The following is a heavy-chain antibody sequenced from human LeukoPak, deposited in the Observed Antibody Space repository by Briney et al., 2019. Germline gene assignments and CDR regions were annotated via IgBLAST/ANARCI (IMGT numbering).Heavy chain of an antibody. CDR3: ATDRGWRTSGYYLYYFEY. D-gene: IGHD3-3*01. J-gene: IGHJ4*02. CDR2: ISYDESNK. V-gene: IGHV3-30-3*01. CDR1: GFIFNNYA. Sequence: LSGGSLRLSCAASGFIFNNYAMHWVRQAPGKGLEWLAVISYDESNKYYADSVKGRFTISRDNTMNSLYLQMSSLRAEDTAVYYCATDRGWRTSGYYLYYFEYWGQGTLVTYSS.